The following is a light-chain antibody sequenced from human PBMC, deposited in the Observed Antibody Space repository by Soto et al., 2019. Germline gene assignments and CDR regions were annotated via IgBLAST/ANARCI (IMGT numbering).Light chain of an antibody. CDR3: MQGTHWPFT. CDR2: KVS. J-gene: IGKJ2*01. V-gene: IGKV2-30*01. Sequence: DVVMTQSPLSLPVTLGQPASISCTSSQGLVYSDGNTYLNWFQQRPGQSPRRLIYKVSNRVSGVPDRFSGSASRSDFTLISSRVAAEDVGVYYGMQGTHWPFTFGLGTKLEIK. CDR1: QGLVYSDGNTY.